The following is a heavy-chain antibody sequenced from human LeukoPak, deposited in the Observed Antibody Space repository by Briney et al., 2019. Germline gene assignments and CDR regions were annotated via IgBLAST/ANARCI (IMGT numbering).Heavy chain of an antibody. CDR3: ASGDQMVQGVIIH. V-gene: IGHV4-39*01. Sequence: SETLPLTCTVSGGSISGSSYYWGWIRQPPGKGLEWIGSIYYSGSTYYNPSLKSRVTISVDTSKNQFSLKLSSVTAADTAVYYCASGDQMVQGVIIHWGQGTLVTVSS. CDR2: IYYSGST. D-gene: IGHD3-10*01. J-gene: IGHJ4*02. CDR1: GGSISGSSYY.